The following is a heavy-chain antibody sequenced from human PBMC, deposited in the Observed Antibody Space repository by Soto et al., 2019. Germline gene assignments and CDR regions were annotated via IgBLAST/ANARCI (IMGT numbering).Heavy chain of an antibody. D-gene: IGHD2-8*01. J-gene: IGHJ5*02. CDR1: GLTFSSSS. CDR3: AKSLNLQWQNWFDL. V-gene: IGHV3-23*01. Sequence: EVQILESGGGLVQPGGSLRLSCAASGLTFSSSSMHWVRQAPGKGLEWVSSISDSGGRTYYADSVKGRFTISRDNSKNTLYLQMNSLRAEGTAMDYCAKSLNLQWQNWFDLWGQGTLVTVSS. CDR2: ISDSGGRT.